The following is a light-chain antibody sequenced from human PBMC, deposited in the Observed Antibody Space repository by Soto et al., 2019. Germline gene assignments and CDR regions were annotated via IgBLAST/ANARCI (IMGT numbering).Light chain of an antibody. Sequence: DIVMTQSPDSLAVSLGERATSNCKSSQSVLYSSNDKNFLGWYQQKVGQPPKLLIYWADTRESGVPDRFSGSGSGTDFTLTISSLQAEDVAVYYCHQYYSIPLTFGGGTKVDIK. CDR2: WAD. CDR1: QSVLYSSNDKNF. V-gene: IGKV4-1*01. J-gene: IGKJ4*01. CDR3: HQYYSIPLT.